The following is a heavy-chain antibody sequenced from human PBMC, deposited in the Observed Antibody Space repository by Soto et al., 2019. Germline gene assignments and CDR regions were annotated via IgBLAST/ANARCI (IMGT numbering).Heavy chain of an antibody. J-gene: IGHJ4*02. Sequence: LRLSCAASGFTFSSYAMSWVRQAPGKGLEWVSAISGSGGSTYYADSVKGRFTISRDNSKNTLYLQMNSLRAEDTAVYYCAKGITIFGVAHFDYWGQGTPVTVSS. CDR2: ISGSGGST. V-gene: IGHV3-23*01. D-gene: IGHD3-3*01. CDR1: GFTFSSYA. CDR3: AKGITIFGVAHFDY.